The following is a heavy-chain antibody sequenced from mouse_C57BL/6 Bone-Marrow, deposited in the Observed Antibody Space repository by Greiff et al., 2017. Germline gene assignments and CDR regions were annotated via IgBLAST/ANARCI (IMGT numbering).Heavy chain of an antibody. J-gene: IGHJ3*01. Sequence: VQLQQPGAELVKPGASVKLSCKASGYTFTSYWMQWVKQRPGQGLEWIGEIDPSDSYTNYNQKFKGKATLTVDTSSSTAYMQLSSLTSEDSAVYDCAREAYYGSSYPFPYWGQGTLVTVSA. CDR2: IDPSDSYT. D-gene: IGHD1-1*01. CDR1: GYTFTSYW. CDR3: AREAYYGSSYPFPY. V-gene: IGHV1-50*01.